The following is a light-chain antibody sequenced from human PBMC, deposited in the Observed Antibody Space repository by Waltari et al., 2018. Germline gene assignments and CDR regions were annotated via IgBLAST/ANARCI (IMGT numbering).Light chain of an antibody. CDR3: QHNVRLPAT. J-gene: IGKJ1*01. Sequence: EIVLTQSPGTLSLSPGDRATLSCRASKSVGRSLVWYQQKPGQAPRLLMYDASSRATGIADRFSGSGSGTDFSLTISRLEPEDFAVDYCQHNVRLPATFGQGTKVEIK. V-gene: IGKV3-20*01. CDR1: KSVGRS. CDR2: DAS.